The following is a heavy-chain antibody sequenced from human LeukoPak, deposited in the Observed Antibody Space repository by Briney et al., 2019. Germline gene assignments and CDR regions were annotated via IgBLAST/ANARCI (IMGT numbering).Heavy chain of an antibody. D-gene: IGHD3-9*01. V-gene: IGHV4-34*01. CDR3: ARGPYDILTGHNKDYFDY. CDR2: INHSGST. CDR1: GGSFSGYY. Sequence: PSETLSLTCAVYGGSFSGYYWSWIRQPPGKGLEWIGEINHSGSTNYNPSLKSRVTISVDTSKNQFSLKLRSVTAADTAVYYCARGPYDILTGHNKDYFDYWGQGTLVTVSS. J-gene: IGHJ4*02.